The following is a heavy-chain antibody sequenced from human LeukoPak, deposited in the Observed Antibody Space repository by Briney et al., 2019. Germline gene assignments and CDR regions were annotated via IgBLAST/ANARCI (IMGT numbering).Heavy chain of an antibody. Sequence: GESLKISCKGSGYIFTNYWIGWVRQMPGKGLEWMGIIYPGDSDTRYSPSFQGQVTISADKSISTAYLQWSSLKASDTAMYYCARPVDTAMVAFDYWGQGTLVTVSS. CDR2: IYPGDSDT. V-gene: IGHV5-51*01. J-gene: IGHJ4*02. D-gene: IGHD5-18*01. CDR3: ARPVDTAMVAFDY. CDR1: GYIFTNYW.